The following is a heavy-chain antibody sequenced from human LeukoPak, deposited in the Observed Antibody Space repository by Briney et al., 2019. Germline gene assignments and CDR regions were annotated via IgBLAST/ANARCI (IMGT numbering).Heavy chain of an antibody. J-gene: IGHJ5*02. CDR2: IYYRGST. CDR3: ARHYLSDGILSTFDP. CDR1: GGSISSSPYY. D-gene: IGHD2-2*01. Sequence: PSETLPLTCTVSGGSISSSPYYWGWIRQPPGKGLECIGTIYYRGSTYSNPSLNSRVTISLDTSKNQFSLRLRSVTAADTALYYCARHYLSDGILSTFDPWGQGTLVTVSS. V-gene: IGHV4-39*01.